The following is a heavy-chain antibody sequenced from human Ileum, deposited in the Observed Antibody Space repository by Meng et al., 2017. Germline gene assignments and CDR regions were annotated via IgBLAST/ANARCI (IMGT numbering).Heavy chain of an antibody. V-gene: IGHV3-74*01. CDR3: VRGVNKYYYGMDV. J-gene: IGHJ6*02. CDR2: INSDGSST. CDR1: GFTFSSYW. D-gene: IGHD3-10*01. Sequence: GGSLRLSCAASGFTFSSYWMHWVRQAPGKGLVWVSSINSDGSSTSYADSVKGRFTISRDNAKNTLYLQMNSLRAEDTAVYYCVRGVNKYYYGMDVWGQGATVTVSS.